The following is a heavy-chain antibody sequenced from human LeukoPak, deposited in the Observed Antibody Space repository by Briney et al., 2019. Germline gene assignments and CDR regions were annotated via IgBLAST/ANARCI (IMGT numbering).Heavy chain of an antibody. V-gene: IGHV3-9*01. CDR3: AKDIRAGTTGGEGFDY. CDR1: GFTFDDYA. D-gene: IGHD1-1*01. Sequence: AGRSLRLSCAASGFTFDDYAMHWVRQAPGKGLEWVSGISWNSGSIGYADSVKGRFTISRDNAKNSLYLQMNSLRAGDTALYYCAKDIRAGTTGGEGFDYWGQGTLVTVSS. CDR2: ISWNSGSI. J-gene: IGHJ4*02.